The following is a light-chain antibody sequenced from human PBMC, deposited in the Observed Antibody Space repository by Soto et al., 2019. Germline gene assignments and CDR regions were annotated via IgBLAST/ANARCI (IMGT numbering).Light chain of an antibody. J-gene: IGLJ1*01. Sequence: QSVLSQPASVSGSPGQTITISCTGTSSDVGGYNAVSWYQHHLGKAPKLIIYEVTHRPSGVYARFSASKSGNTASLTIPGIQADDEADYYCQSFRLSHVHVFGAGTKVTVL. CDR1: SSDVGGYNA. V-gene: IGLV2-14*01. CDR3: QSFRLSHVHV. CDR2: EVT.